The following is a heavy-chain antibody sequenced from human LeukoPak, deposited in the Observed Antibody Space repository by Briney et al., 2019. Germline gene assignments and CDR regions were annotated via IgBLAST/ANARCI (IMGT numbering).Heavy chain of an antibody. D-gene: IGHD3-3*01. CDR3: ARVTGYDFWTAYFDY. CDR2: IYYSGST. V-gene: IGHV4-31*03. J-gene: IGHJ4*02. Sequence: KPSETLSLTCTVSGGSISSGGYYWSWIRQHPGKGLEWIGYIYYSGSTYYNPSLKSRVTISVDTSKNQFSLKLSSVTAADTAVYYCARVTGYDFWTAYFDYWGQGTLVTVSS. CDR1: GGSISSGGYY.